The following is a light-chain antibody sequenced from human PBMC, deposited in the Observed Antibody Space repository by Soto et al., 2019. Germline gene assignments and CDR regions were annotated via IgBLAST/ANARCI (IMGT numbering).Light chain of an antibody. V-gene: IGKV3-15*01. CDR1: QSVSSN. Sequence: EIVMTQSPVTLSVSPGERATLSCRASQSVSSNLAWYQQKPGQAPRLLIYGASTRATGIPARFSGSGSGTDFTLTISSLQSEDFAVYYCQHYSNWPPWTFGQGTKVEIK. CDR2: GAS. J-gene: IGKJ1*01. CDR3: QHYSNWPPWT.